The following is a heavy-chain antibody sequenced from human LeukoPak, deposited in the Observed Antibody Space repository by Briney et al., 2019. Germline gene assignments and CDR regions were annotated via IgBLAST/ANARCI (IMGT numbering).Heavy chain of an antibody. Sequence: SVKVSCKASGGTFSSYAISWVRQAPGQGLEWMGRIIPILGIANYAQKFQGRVTITADKSTSTAYMELSSLRSEGTAVYYCARDQHDYGDYVFGYWGQGTLVTVSS. J-gene: IGHJ4*02. CDR3: ARDQHDYGDYVFGY. D-gene: IGHD4-17*01. CDR2: IIPILGIA. V-gene: IGHV1-69*04. CDR1: GGTFSSYA.